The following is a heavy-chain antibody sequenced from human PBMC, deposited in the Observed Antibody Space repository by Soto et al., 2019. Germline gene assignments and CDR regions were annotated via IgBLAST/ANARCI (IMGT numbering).Heavy chain of an antibody. CDR2: IYPSGNI. V-gene: IGHV4-4*07. CDR1: GGSISNYY. J-gene: IGHJ6*02. Sequence: PSETLSLTCTVSGGSISNYYWTWIRQPAGKGLEWIGRIYPSGNINYNPSLKSRITMSVEASKNQFSLKLTSVTAADTAVYFCARADYEILTGSYAMDVWGQGTTVTV. D-gene: IGHD3-9*01. CDR3: ARADYEILTGSYAMDV.